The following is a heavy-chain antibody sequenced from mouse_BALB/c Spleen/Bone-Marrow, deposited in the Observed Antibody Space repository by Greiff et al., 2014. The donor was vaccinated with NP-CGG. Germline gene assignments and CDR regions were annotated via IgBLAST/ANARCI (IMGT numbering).Heavy chain of an antibody. CDR3: ARRGFITTVVEGYFGY. Sequence: EVQLQQSGPELERPGASVKISCKASGYSFTSYNMNWVKQSNGKSLEWIGNIDPYYGGTSYNQKFKGKATLTVDKSSSTAYMQLKSLTSEDSAVYYCARRGFITTVVEGYFGYWGQGTTLTVSS. CDR1: GYSFTSYN. CDR2: IDPYYGGT. V-gene: IGHV1-39*01. D-gene: IGHD1-1*01. J-gene: IGHJ2*01.